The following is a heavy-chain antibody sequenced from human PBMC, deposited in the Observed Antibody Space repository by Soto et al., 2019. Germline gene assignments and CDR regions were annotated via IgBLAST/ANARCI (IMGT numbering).Heavy chain of an antibody. D-gene: IGHD2-2*01. J-gene: IGHJ6*03. CDR2: INAGNGNT. V-gene: IGHV1-3*01. Sequence: GASVKVSCKASGYTFTSYAMHWVRQAPGQRLEWMGWINAGNGNTKYSQKFQGRVTITRDTSASTAYMELSSLRSEDTAVYYCARDGDCSSTSCPRRVYYYYMDVWGKGTTVTVSS. CDR3: ARDGDCSSTSCPRRVYYYYMDV. CDR1: GYTFTSYA.